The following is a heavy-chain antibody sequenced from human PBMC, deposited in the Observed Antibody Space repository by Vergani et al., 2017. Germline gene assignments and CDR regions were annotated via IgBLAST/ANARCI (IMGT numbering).Heavy chain of an antibody. J-gene: IGHJ6*02. CDR2: ISSSGSTI. Sequence: VQLVESGGGLVKPGGSLRLSCAASGFTFSDYYMSWIRQAPGKGLEWVSYISSSGSTIYYADSVKGRFTISTDNAKNSLYLQMNSLRAEDTAVYYCARLLGERERSSGWPYYYYYGMDVWGQGTTVTVSS. D-gene: IGHD6-19*01. V-gene: IGHV3-11*01. CDR1: GFTFSDYY. CDR3: ARLLGERERSSGWPYYYYYGMDV.